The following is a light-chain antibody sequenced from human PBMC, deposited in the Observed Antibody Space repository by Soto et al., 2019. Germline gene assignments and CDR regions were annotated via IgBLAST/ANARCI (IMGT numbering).Light chain of an antibody. J-gene: IGKJ1*01. V-gene: IGKV3-15*01. CDR2: GAS. CDR3: QQYNNWPGT. Sequence: EIVLTQSPGTLSVSPGERSTFSCRASQSVSSKLAWYQQKPGQAPRLLFYGASTGATGIPARFSGSGSETEFILSISSQQSEDFAVYYCQQYNNWPGTFGQGTKVEIK. CDR1: QSVSSK.